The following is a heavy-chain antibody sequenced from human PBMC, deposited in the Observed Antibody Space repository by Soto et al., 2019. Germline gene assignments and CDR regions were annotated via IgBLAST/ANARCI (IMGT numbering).Heavy chain of an antibody. CDR1: GCSIRSYY. D-gene: IGHD3-22*01. Sequence: XETLSLTCPVSGCSIRSYYWSWILQPPGKGLEWIGYIYYSGSTNYNPSLKSRVTISVDTSKNQFSLKLSSVTAADTAVYYCARVADYYDSSGYYPYGMDVWGQETTVT. CDR2: IYYSGST. CDR3: ARVADYYDSSGYYPYGMDV. V-gene: IGHV4-59*01. J-gene: IGHJ6*02.